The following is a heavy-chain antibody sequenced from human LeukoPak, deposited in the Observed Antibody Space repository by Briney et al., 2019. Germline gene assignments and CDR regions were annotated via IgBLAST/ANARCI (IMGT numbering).Heavy chain of an antibody. Sequence: GGSLRLSCAASGFTFSSYEMNWVRQAPGKGLEWVSYISSSGSTIYYADSVKGRFTISRDNAKNSLYLQMNSLRAEDTAVYYCAKDIDRYCSGGSCPGHWFDPWGQGTLVTVSS. J-gene: IGHJ5*02. D-gene: IGHD2-15*01. CDR1: GFTFSSYE. CDR2: ISSSGSTI. V-gene: IGHV3-48*03. CDR3: AKDIDRYCSGGSCPGHWFDP.